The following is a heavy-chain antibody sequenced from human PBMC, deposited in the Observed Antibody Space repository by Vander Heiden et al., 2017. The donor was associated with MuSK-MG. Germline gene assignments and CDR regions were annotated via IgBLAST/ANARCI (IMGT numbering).Heavy chain of an antibody. CDR2: IYSGGST. D-gene: IGHD3-16*01. CDR1: GFTVGSNY. J-gene: IGHJ3*02. CDR3: ARDTSGAFDI. V-gene: IGHV3-66*01. Sequence: EVQLVESGGGLVQPGGSLRLSCAPSGFTVGSNYMSWVRQAPGKGLEWVSVIYSGGSTYYADSVKGRFTISRDNSKNTLYLQMNSLRAEDTAVYYCARDTSGAFDIWGQGTMVTVSS.